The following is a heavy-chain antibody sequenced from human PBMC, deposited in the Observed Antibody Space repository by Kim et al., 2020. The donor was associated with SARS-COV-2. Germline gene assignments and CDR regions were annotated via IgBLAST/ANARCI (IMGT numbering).Heavy chain of an antibody. CDR2: IYSRGGT. V-gene: IGHV4-31*02. J-gene: IGHJ4*02. CDR3: ARHIDY. Sequence: IYSRGGTSYNPSLQSRVTISVDSSKNQFSLNLRSVTAADTAVYYCARHIDYWGQGTLVTVSS.